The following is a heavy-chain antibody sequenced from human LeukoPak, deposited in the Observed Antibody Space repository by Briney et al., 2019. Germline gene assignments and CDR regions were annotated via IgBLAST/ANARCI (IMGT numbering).Heavy chain of an antibody. CDR1: GFTFSSYA. J-gene: IGHJ4*02. Sequence: GGSLRLSCAASGFTFSSYAMSWVRQAPGKGLEWVSIISGSGGRSYYADSVKGRFTISRDNSRDTLNLQMNSLRAEDTAVYYCAKGGVVVVPASYFDYWGQGTLVTVSS. CDR2: ISGSGGRS. D-gene: IGHD2-15*01. CDR3: AKGGVVVVPASYFDY. V-gene: IGHV3-23*01.